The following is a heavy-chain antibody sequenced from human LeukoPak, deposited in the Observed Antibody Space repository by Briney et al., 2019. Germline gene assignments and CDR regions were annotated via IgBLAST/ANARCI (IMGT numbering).Heavy chain of an antibody. Sequence: SDTLSLTCAVYGGSFSGYYWSWIRQPPGKGLEWIGEISHSGSTNYNPSLKSRVTISVDTSKNQFSLKLSPVTAADTAVYYCASSGETTVTTYYYYGMDVWGQGTTVTVSS. CDR2: ISHSGST. CDR3: ASSGETTVTTYYYYGMDV. J-gene: IGHJ6*02. V-gene: IGHV4-34*01. D-gene: IGHD4-17*01. CDR1: GGSFSGYY.